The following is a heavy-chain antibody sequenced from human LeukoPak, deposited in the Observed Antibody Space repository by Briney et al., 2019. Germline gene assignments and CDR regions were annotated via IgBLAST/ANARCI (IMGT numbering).Heavy chain of an antibody. D-gene: IGHD3-10*01. J-gene: IGHJ4*02. CDR1: GYTFTGYY. V-gene: IGHV1-2*02. CDR2: INPNSGGT. CDR3: ARDRTMVRGAIGY. Sequence: ASVKVPCKASGYTFTGYYMHWVRQAPGQGLEWMGWINPNSGGTNYAQKFQGRVTMTRDTSISTAYMELSRLRSDDTAVYYCARDRTMVRGAIGYWGQGTLVTVSS.